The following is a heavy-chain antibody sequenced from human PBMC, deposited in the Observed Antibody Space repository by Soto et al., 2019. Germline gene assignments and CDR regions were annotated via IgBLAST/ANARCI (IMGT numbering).Heavy chain of an antibody. CDR2: IYYSGST. J-gene: IGHJ4*02. Sequence: PSETLSLTCTVSGGSISSYYWSWIRQPPGKGLEWIGYIYYSGSTNYNPSLKSRVTISVDTSKNQFSLNLSSVTAADTAVYYCARWVEVSLDYFDSWGQGTPVTVSS. CDR1: GGSISSYY. V-gene: IGHV4-59*12. CDR3: ARWVEVSLDYFDS. D-gene: IGHD2-15*01.